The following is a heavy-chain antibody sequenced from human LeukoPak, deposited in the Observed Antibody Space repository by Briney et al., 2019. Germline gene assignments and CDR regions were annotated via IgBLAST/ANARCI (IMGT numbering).Heavy chain of an antibody. D-gene: IGHD3-10*01. CDR1: GGSISSSSYY. CDR3: ARDGGSYYYGSDQTFPDY. J-gene: IGHJ4*02. Sequence: PSETLSLTCTVAGGSISSSSYYWGWIRQPPGKGLEWIGSTYYSGSTYYNPSLKSRVTISVDTSKNQFSLKLSSVTAADTAVYYCARDGGSYYYGSDQTFPDYWGQGTLVTVSS. V-gene: IGHV4-39*07. CDR2: TYYSGST.